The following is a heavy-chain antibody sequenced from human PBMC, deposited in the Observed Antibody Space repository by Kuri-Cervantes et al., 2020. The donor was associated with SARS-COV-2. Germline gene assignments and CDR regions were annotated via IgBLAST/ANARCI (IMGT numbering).Heavy chain of an antibody. D-gene: IGHD3-10*01. J-gene: IGHJ6*02. CDR2: IYYSGST. CDR3: ARHALSSSVRGGGEYYYYYGMDV. Sequence: SETLSLTCTVSGGSISSYYWSWIRQPPGKGLEWIGYIYYSGSTNYNPSLKSRVTISVDTSKNQFSLKLSSVTAVDTAVYYCARHALSSSVRGGGEYYYYYGMDVWGQGTTVTVSS. V-gene: IGHV4-59*08. CDR1: GGSISSYY.